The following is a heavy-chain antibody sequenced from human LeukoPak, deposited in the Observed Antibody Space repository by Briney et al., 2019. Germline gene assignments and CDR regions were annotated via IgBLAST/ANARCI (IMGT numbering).Heavy chain of an antibody. CDR1: GFTFSRYW. Sequence: GGSLRLSCAASGFTFSRYWMHWVRQVPGKGLVWVSRINRDGSIISYAGSVRGRFTISRDNAKNTLYLQMNGLRAEDTAVDYCARNGLGEWELLHVWGQGTLVTVSS. CDR2: INRDGSII. CDR3: ARNGLGEWELLHV. D-gene: IGHD1-26*01. J-gene: IGHJ4*02. V-gene: IGHV3-74*01.